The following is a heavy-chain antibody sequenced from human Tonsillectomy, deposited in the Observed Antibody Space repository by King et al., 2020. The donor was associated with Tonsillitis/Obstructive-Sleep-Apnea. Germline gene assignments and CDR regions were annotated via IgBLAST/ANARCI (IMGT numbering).Heavy chain of an antibody. V-gene: IGHV2-5*02. J-gene: IGHJ6*03. D-gene: IGHD6-19*01. CDR3: AHSPGYSSGWSYYMDV. CDR2: IYWDDDK. CDR1: GFSLSTSEVG. Sequence: NLQESGPTLVKPTQTLTLTCTFSGFSLSTSEVGVGWIRQPPGKALEWLALIYWDDDKRYSPSLKSRVTITKDTSKNQVVLTMTNMDPVDPATYYFAHSPGYSSGWSYYMDVWGKGTPVTVSS.